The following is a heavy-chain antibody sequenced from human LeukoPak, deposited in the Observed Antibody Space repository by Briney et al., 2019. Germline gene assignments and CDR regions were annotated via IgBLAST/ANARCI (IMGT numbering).Heavy chain of an antibody. CDR2: IYHSGST. J-gene: IGHJ5*02. CDR1: GYSISSGYY. V-gene: IGHV4-38-2*02. CDR3: ARVAVVVPAARLRFDP. Sequence: SETLSLTCTVSGYSISSGYYWGWIRQPPGKGLEWIGRIYHSGSTYYNPSLKSRVTISVDTSKNQFSLKLSSVTAADTAVYYCARVAVVVPAARLRFDPWGQGTLVTVSS. D-gene: IGHD2-2*01.